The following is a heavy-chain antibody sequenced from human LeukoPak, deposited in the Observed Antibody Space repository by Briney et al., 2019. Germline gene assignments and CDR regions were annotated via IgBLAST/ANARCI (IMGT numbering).Heavy chain of an antibody. CDR1: GFTFSSYW. CDR3: ARGGGGFYPPDAFDI. D-gene: IGHD3-22*01. J-gene: IGHJ3*02. V-gene: IGHV3-74*01. CDR2: INSDKSST. Sequence: GGSLRLSCAASGFTFSSYWMHWVRQAPGKGLVWVSRINSDKSSTSYADSVKGRFTISRDNAKNTLYLQMNSLRAEDTAVYYCARGGGGFYPPDAFDIWGQGTVVTVSS.